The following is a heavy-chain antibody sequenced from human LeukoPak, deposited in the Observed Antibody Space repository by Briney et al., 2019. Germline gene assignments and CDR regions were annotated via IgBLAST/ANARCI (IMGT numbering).Heavy chain of an antibody. V-gene: IGHV3-30*04. J-gene: IGHJ4*02. CDR2: ISYDGSNK. Sequence: GGSLRLSCAASGFTFSSYAMHWVRQAPGKGLEWVAVISYDGSNKYYADSVKGRFTISRDNSKNTLYLQMNSLRADDTSVYYCARSSTTVANFDYWGQGPLVTVSS. CDR1: GFTFSSYA. D-gene: IGHD4-23*01. CDR3: ARSSTTVANFDY.